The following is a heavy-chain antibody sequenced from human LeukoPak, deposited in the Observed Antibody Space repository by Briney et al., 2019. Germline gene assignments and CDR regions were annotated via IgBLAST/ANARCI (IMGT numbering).Heavy chain of an antibody. V-gene: IGHV1-2*06. CDR2: INPNSGGT. D-gene: IGHD3-3*01. CDR3: ARDPYDFWSGYYGYYFDY. CDR1: GYTFTSYY. Sequence: ASVKVSCKASGYTFTSYYMHWVRQAPGQGLEWMGRINPNSGGTNYAQKFQGRVTMTRDTSISTAYMELSRLRSNDTAVYYCARDPYDFWSGYYGYYFDYWGQGTLVTVSS. J-gene: IGHJ4*02.